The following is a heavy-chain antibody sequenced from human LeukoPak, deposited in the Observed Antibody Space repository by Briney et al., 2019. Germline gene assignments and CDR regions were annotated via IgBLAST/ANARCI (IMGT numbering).Heavy chain of an antibody. Sequence: SETLSLTCTVSSGSIGSSSNYWGWIRQAPAKWLEWIGNVYYSGSTFYNLSLKSRVTISVDTSKNQFSLKLRSVTAADTAISYCARASFNVVFGNWFDPWGQGTLVTVSS. D-gene: IGHD2-8*01. CDR1: SGSIGSSSNY. CDR2: VYYSGST. CDR3: ARASFNVVFGNWFDP. V-gene: IGHV4-39*01. J-gene: IGHJ5*02.